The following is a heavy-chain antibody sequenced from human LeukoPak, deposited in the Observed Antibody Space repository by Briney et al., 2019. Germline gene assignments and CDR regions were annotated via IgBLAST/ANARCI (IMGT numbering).Heavy chain of an antibody. V-gene: IGHV3-33*08. J-gene: IGHJ4*02. CDR2: IWYDGTNT. CDR3: ARDQQRFCSGGTCYLGFEY. CDR1: GFTFSSYA. D-gene: IGHD2-15*01. Sequence: PGGSLRLSCAASGFTFSSYATSWVRQAPGKGLEWVAVIWYDGTNTYYADSVKGRFTISRENSNSTLYLQMNRVRAEDTAVYYCARDQQRFCSGGTCYLGFEYWGQGVLVTVSS.